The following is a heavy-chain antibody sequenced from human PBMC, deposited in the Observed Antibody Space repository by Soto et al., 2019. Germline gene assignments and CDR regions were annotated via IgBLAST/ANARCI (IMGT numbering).Heavy chain of an antibody. D-gene: IGHD1-1*01. CDR2: MSHSGGT. CDR1: GGFVSSGNYY. CDR3: ARVERGTATTVVDAFDI. V-gene: IGHV4-34*01. J-gene: IGHJ3*02. Sequence: QEQLQQWGAGLLKPSETLSLTCAVYGGFVSSGNYYWSWIRQPPGKGLEWIGEMSHSGGTHFNLSLKSRVTISVDTSKNQFSLKMSSVTAADTALYYCARVERGTATTVVDAFDIWGPGTMVTVSS.